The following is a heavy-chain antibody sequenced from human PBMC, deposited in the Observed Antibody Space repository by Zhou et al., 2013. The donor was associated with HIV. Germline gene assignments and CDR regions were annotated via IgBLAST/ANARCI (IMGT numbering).Heavy chain of an antibody. V-gene: IGHV1-2*02. CDR2: INPNSGGT. CDR1: GYTFTGYY. D-gene: IGHD3-10*01. CDR3: ARARYYYGSGSYYPFDY. J-gene: IGHJ4*02. Sequence: QVQLVQSGAEVKAPGASVKVSCKASGYTFTGYYMHWVRQAPGQGLEWMGWINPNSGGTNYAQKFQGRVTMTRDTSISTAYMELSRLRSDDTAVYYCARARYYYGSGSYYPFDYWAREPWSPSPQ.